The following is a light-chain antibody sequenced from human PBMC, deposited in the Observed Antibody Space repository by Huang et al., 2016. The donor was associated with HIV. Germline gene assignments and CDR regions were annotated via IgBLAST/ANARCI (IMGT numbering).Light chain of an antibody. Sequence: DIVMTQSPDSLAVSLGERATITCVSSQSVLSPSNNRNHLAWYQQKPRQPPKLLIYCASTRESWVPDRFRGSGSATDFTLTIDNLQAEDVALYFCQQYYSIPGFGQGTYVEV. CDR3: QQYYSIPG. V-gene: IGKV4-1*01. J-gene: IGKJ1*01. CDR2: CAS. CDR1: QSVLSPSNNRNH.